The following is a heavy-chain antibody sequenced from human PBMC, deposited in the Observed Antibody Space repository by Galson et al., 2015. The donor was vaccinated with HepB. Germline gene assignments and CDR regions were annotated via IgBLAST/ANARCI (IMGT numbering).Heavy chain of an antibody. CDR1: GFTFNTYS. V-gene: IGHV3-48*02. CDR2: ISSSSSTI. Sequence: SLRLSCAASGFTFNTYSMNWVRQAPGKGLEWVSYISSSSSTIYYADSVKGRFSISRDNAKNSLYLQMNSLRDEDTAVYYCARVWVRARIDRMDVWGQGTTVTVSS. CDR3: ARVWVRARIDRMDV. D-gene: IGHD3-10*01. J-gene: IGHJ6*02.